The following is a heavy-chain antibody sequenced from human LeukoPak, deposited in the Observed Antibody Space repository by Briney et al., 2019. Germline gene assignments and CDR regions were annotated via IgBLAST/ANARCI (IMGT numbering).Heavy chain of an antibody. CDR3: AKDWPDYYDSSGYFSSYWYFDL. Sequence: SGGSLRLSCAASGFTFSSYAMSWVRQAPGKGLEWVSTFSGSGGSTYYADSVKGRFTISRDNSKNTLYLQMNSLRAEDTAVYYCAKDWPDYYDSSGYFSSYWYFDLWGRGTLVTVSS. CDR1: GFTFSSYA. D-gene: IGHD3-22*01. J-gene: IGHJ2*01. V-gene: IGHV3-23*01. CDR2: FSGSGGST.